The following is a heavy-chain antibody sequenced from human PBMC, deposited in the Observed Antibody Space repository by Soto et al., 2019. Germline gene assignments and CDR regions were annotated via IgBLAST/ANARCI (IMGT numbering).Heavy chain of an antibody. CDR1: GFTFSSYE. CDR3: ARDDNSSGWDDIDY. CDR2: ISSSGDTI. J-gene: IGHJ4*02. V-gene: IGHV3-48*03. Sequence: PGGSLRLSCAASGFTFSSYEMNWVRQAPGKGLEWVSYISSSGDTIYYADSVKGRFTVSRDNAKNSLYLQMNSLRVEDTAVYYCARDDNSSGWDDIDYWGQGTLVTVSS. D-gene: IGHD6-19*01.